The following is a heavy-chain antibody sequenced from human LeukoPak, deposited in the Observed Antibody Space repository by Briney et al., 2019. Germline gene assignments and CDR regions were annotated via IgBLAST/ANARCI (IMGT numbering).Heavy chain of an antibody. D-gene: IGHD3-9*01. V-gene: IGHV4-59*01. CDR1: GGSISSYY. Sequence: SETLSLTCTVSGGSISSYYWSWIRQPPGKGLEWIGYIYYSGSTNYNPSLKSRVTISVDASKNQFSLKLSSVTAADTAVYYCARDSGYYDILTGYNYYYMDVWGKGTTVTVSS. J-gene: IGHJ6*03. CDR3: ARDSGYYDILTGYNYYYMDV. CDR2: IYYSGST.